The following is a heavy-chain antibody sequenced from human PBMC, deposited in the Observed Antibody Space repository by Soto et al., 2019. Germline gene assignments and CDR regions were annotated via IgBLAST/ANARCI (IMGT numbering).Heavy chain of an antibody. V-gene: IGHV1-3*01. CDR2: INGGNGDT. CDR1: GYTFTRSG. D-gene: IGHD1-7*01. J-gene: IGHJ4*02. Sequence: ASVKVSCTASGYTFTRSGISWVRQAPGQRLEWMGWINGGNGDTKYSQNFQGRITITMDTSASTVYMEVFSLRSEDTAVYYCARPKNYADYLDHWGQGTLVTVSS. CDR3: ARPKNYADYLDH.